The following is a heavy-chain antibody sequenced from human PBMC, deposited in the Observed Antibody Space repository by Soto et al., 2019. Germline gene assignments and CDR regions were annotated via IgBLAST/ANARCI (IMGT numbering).Heavy chain of an antibody. CDR2: MRYDGSET. D-gene: IGHD3-16*01. V-gene: IGHV3-30*02. J-gene: IGHJ4*01. CDR3: ARQRSGGRYFDS. CDR1: GFTFSGFG. Sequence: GGSLRLSCAASGFTFSGFGMDWVRQTPGRRLEWVAFMRYDGSETDYADSVRDRFTISRDNSNSTLFLQMDSLRAEDTAVYYCARQRSGGRYFDSWGQGTLVTVSS.